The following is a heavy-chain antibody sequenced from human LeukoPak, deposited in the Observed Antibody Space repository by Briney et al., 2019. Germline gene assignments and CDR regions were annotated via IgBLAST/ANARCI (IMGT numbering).Heavy chain of an antibody. CDR3: ARDPGASPFDY. V-gene: IGHV3-33*04. Sequence: PGRSLRLSCATSGFTLSTSGMHWVRQAPGKGLEWVAAIWSGNERYADSMRGRFTISRDISKSTVYLQMNSLRAEDTAMYYCARDPGASPFDYWGQGTLVTVSS. D-gene: IGHD2-2*01. J-gene: IGHJ4*02. CDR2: IWSGNE. CDR1: GFTLSTSG.